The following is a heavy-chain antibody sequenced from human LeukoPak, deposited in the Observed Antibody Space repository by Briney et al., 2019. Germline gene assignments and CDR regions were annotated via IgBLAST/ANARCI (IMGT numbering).Heavy chain of an antibody. D-gene: IGHD3-22*01. CDR3: ARGPYSYDSSGAFDI. Sequence: SQTLSLTCSVSGGSISSGDYYWNWIRQPAGKGLEWIGRISASGSTNYNPSLKSRVTVSLDTSKNQFSLKLSSVTAADTAVYFCARGPYSYDSSGAFDIWGQGTMVTVSS. CDR2: ISASGST. CDR1: GGSISSGDYY. V-gene: IGHV4-61*02. J-gene: IGHJ3*02.